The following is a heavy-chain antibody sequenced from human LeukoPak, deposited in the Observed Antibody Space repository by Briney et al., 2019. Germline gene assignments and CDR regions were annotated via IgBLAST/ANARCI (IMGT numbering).Heavy chain of an antibody. CDR3: VSFYEAY. CDR1: GNYW. Sequence: GGSLRLSCAASGNYWMHWVRQAPGKGLVGVSHINSDGSWTSYADSVKGRFTISKDNAKNTVYLKMNKLRAEDTAVYYCVSFYEAYWGRGTLVTVSS. CDR2: INSDGSWT. V-gene: IGHV3-74*01. J-gene: IGHJ4*02. D-gene: IGHD2/OR15-2a*01.